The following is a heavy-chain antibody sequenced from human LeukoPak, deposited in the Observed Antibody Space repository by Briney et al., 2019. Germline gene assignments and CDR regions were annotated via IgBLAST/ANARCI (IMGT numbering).Heavy chain of an antibody. CDR3: AKDWAARLGGFDY. D-gene: IGHD6-6*01. J-gene: IGHJ4*02. CDR2: ISWNSGSI. Sequence: GGSLRLSCAASGFTFDDYAMHWVRQAPGKGLEWVSGISWNSGSIGYADSVKGRFTISRDNAKNSLCLQMNSLRAEGTALYYCAKDWAARLGGFDYWGQGTLVTVSS. V-gene: IGHV3-9*01. CDR1: GFTFDDYA.